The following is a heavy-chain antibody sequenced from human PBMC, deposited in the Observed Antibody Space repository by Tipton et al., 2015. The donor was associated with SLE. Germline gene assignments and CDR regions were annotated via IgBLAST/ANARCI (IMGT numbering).Heavy chain of an antibody. Sequence: TLSLTCFVSGGSIGSRPYYWSWIRQPPGKGLEWIGHISYSGSTHYNSSLKSRVTMSLDASKNQFSLTVSSVTAADTAVYYCARTGAVYAISGYIWYFDLWGRGTLVTVSS. D-gene: IGHD3-22*01. J-gene: IGHJ2*01. CDR1: GGSIGSRPYY. V-gene: IGHV4-61*01. CDR3: ARTGAVYAISGYIWYFDL. CDR2: ISYSGST.